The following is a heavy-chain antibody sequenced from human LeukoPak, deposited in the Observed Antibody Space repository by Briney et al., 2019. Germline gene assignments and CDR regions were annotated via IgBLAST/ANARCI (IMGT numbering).Heavy chain of an antibody. D-gene: IGHD3-9*01. CDR1: GGSISIYY. J-gene: IGHJ5*02. V-gene: IGHV4-59*01. Sequence: SETLSLTCTVSGGSISIYYWRWIRQPPGRGLGWFGYIYYSGSTNYNPSLKGRVPISVDTSRNQFSLKLSSVTAADTAVYYCARATAGYDIFTGYYPHRFDPWGQGPLLPVSS. CDR3: ARATAGYDIFTGYYPHRFDP. CDR2: IYYSGST.